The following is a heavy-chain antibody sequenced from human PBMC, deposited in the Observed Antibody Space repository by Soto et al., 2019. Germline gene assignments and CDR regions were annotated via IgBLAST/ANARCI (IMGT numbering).Heavy chain of an antibody. CDR3: AREDRRDYYDSSGYYYWFDP. V-gene: IGHV4-31*03. CDR1: GGSISSGGYY. Sequence: SETLSLTCTVSGGSISSGGYYWSWIRQHPGKGLEWIGYIYYSGSTYYNPSLKSRVTISVDTSKNQFSLKLSSVTAADTAVYYCAREDRRDYYDSSGYYYWFDPWGQGTLVTVSS. D-gene: IGHD3-22*01. CDR2: IYYSGST. J-gene: IGHJ5*02.